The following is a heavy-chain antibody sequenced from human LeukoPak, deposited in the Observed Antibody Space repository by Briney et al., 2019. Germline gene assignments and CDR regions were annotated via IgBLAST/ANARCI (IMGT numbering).Heavy chain of an antibody. J-gene: IGHJ3*02. CDR1: GFTFSSFA. Sequence: GGSLRLSCAASGFTFSSFAMSWVRQAPDKGLEWVSTISGSGGSTYYADSVKGRFTVSRDNSKNTLLLQVNSLRADCTAIYHCAKEKGIRIFGVVWAAFDIWGQGTMVTVSS. D-gene: IGHD3-3*01. CDR2: ISGSGGST. CDR3: AKEKGIRIFGVVWAAFDI. V-gene: IGHV3-23*01.